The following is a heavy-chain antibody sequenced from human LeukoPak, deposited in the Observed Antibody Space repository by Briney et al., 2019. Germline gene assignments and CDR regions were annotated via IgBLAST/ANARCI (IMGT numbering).Heavy chain of an antibody. J-gene: IGHJ3*02. Sequence: LSLTCTVSGGSISSSSYYWGWIRQPPGKGLEWVSYISSSGSTIYYADSVKGRFTISRDNAKNSLYLQMNSLRAEDTAVYYCARDLTEYGAFDIWGQGTMVTVSS. CDR2: ISSSGSTI. CDR1: GGSISSSSYY. D-gene: IGHD7-27*01. V-gene: IGHV3-11*01. CDR3: ARDLTEYGAFDI.